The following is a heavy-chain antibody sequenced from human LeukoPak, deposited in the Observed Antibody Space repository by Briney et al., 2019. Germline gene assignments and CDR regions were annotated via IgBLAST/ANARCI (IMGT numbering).Heavy chain of an antibody. V-gene: IGHV1-2*02. CDR2: INPNSGGT. J-gene: IGHJ6*03. Sequence: GASVKVSCKASGYTFTGYYMHWVRQAPGQGLEWMGWINPNSGGTNYAQKFQGRVTMTRDTSISTAYMELSRLRSDDTAVYYCARTGATKYSSSGRGYYYYMDVWGKGTTVTVSS. D-gene: IGHD6-13*01. CDR3: ARTGATKYSSSGRGYYYYMDV. CDR1: GYTFTGYY.